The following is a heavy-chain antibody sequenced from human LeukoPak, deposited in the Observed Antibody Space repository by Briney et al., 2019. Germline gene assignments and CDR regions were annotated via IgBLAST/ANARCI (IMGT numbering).Heavy chain of an antibody. Sequence: PGGSLRLSCAASGFTFSSYSMSWVRQAPREELEWVSSITTSSTYISYADSVKGRFTISRDNAKNSLYLQMNSLRAEDTAVYYCARGKYSSGWFDYWGQGTLVTVSS. V-gene: IGHV3-21*01. CDR2: ITTSSTYI. CDR3: ARGKYSSGWFDY. CDR1: GFTFSSYS. J-gene: IGHJ4*02. D-gene: IGHD6-19*01.